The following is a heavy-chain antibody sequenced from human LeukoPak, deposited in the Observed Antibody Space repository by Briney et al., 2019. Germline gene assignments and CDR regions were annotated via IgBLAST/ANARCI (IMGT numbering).Heavy chain of an antibody. CDR2: ISSSSSYI. J-gene: IGHJ4*02. V-gene: IGHV3-21*01. CDR1: GFTFSSYS. CDR3: ASDYYDILTGYADFDY. Sequence: GGSLRLSCAASGFTFSSYSMNWVRQAPGKGLEWVSSISSSSSYIYYADSVKVRFTISRDNAKNSLYLQMNSLRAEDTAVYYCASDYYDILTGYADFDYWGQGTLVTVSS. D-gene: IGHD3-9*01.